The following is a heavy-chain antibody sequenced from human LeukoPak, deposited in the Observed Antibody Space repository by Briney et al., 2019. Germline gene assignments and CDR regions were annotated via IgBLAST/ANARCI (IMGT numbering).Heavy chain of an antibody. Sequence: SETLSLTCAVYGGSFSGYYWSWIRQPPGKGLEWIGEINHSGSTNYNPSLKSRVTISVDTSKNQFSLKLNSVTAADTAVYYCARDLLNYYDSSGYLHYWGQGTLVTVSS. D-gene: IGHD3-22*01. CDR2: INHSGST. CDR3: ARDLLNYYDSSGYLHY. V-gene: IGHV4-34*01. J-gene: IGHJ4*02. CDR1: GGSFSGYY.